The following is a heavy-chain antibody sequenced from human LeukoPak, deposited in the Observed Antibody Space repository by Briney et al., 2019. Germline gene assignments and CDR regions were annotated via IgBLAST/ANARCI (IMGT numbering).Heavy chain of an antibody. D-gene: IGHD6-25*01. CDR1: GGSFSGYY. J-gene: IGHJ4*02. CDR2: INHSGST. V-gene: IGHV4-34*01. Sequence: PSETLSLTCAVYGGSFSGYYWSWIRQPPGKGLEWIGEINHSGSTNYNPSLKSRVTIPVDTSKNQFSLKLSSVTAADTAVYYCARVPYGSARRPADYWGQGTLVTVSS. CDR3: ARVPYGSARRPADY.